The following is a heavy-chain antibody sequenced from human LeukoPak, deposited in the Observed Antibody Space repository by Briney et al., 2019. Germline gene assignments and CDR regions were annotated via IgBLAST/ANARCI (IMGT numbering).Heavy chain of an antibody. V-gene: IGHV1-8*01. D-gene: IGHD2-2*01. CDR3: ARGLDCSSTSCYWYYYYYGMDV. Sequence: ASVKVSCKASGYTFTSYDINWVRQATGQGLEWMGWMNPNSGNTGYAQKFQGRVTMTRNTSISTAYMELSSLRSEDTAVYYCARGLDCSSTSCYWYYYYYGMDVWGQGTTVTVSS. CDR2: MNPNSGNT. CDR1: GYTFTSYD. J-gene: IGHJ6*02.